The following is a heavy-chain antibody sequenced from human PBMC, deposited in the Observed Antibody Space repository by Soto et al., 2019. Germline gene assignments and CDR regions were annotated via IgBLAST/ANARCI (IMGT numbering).Heavy chain of an antibody. CDR1: WLTINTSG. J-gene: IGHJ6*02. CDR2: ISYDESNK. V-gene: IGHV3-30*18. D-gene: IGHD6-19*01. Sequence: GCSRVSGVTAWLTINTSGMPKFGRVPGKGLEWVAGISYDESNKYYADSVEGRFTIYKDNSEHTLYLQLNSLRTEDTAVYYCAKERIAVTGYYYYGMDVWGQGTTVT. CDR3: AKERIAVTGYYYYGMDV.